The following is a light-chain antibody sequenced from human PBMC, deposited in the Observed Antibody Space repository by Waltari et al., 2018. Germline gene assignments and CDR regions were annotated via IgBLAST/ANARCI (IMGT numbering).Light chain of an antibody. CDR1: SSDVGRYNY. CDR2: DVS. V-gene: IGLV2-14*03. Sequence: QSALTQPASVSGSPGQSITISCTGTSSDVGRYNYVSWYQQHPGKAPKLMIYDVSYRPAGVSDRFSGSKSGNTASLTISGLQAEDEADYYCSSHSNSGSYVVCGGGTKLTVL. J-gene: IGLJ2*01. CDR3: SSHSNSGSYVV.